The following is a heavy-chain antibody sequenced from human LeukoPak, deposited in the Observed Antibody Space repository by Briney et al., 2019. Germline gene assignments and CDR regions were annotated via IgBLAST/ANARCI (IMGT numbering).Heavy chain of an antibody. CDR2: SYTTGST. Sequence: PSETLSLTCTVSGGSIGPYYWSWLRQPAGKALEWIGRSYTTGSTNYNPSLKSRVTMSLDTSKNQFSLKLSSVTAADTAVYYCARGKWVAAAGMLDYWGQGTLVTVSS. D-gene: IGHD6-13*01. CDR1: GGSIGPYY. CDR3: ARGKWVAAAGMLDY. J-gene: IGHJ4*02. V-gene: IGHV4-4*07.